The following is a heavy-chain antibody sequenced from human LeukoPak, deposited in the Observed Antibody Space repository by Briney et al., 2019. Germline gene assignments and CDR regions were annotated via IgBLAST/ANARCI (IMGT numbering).Heavy chain of an antibody. Sequence: ASVTVSFKASGYTFTSYGISWVRQAPGQGLEWMGRINPNSGGTNYAQKFQGRVIMTRDTSISTAYMELSRLRSDDTAVYYCARADTVTVYYFDYWGQGTLVTVSS. CDR3: ARADTVTVYYFDY. J-gene: IGHJ4*02. D-gene: IGHD4-11*01. CDR1: GYTFTSYG. V-gene: IGHV1-2*06. CDR2: INPNSGGT.